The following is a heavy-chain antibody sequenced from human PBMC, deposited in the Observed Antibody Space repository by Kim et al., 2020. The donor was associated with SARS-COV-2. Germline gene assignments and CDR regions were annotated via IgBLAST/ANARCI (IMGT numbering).Heavy chain of an antibody. CDR2: IIPNSGGT. CDR3: ARIPRGLSNRCSGED. CDR1: GYAFTDNY. V-gene: IGHV1-2*02. D-gene: IGHD2-15*01. Sequence: ASVKVSCKASGYAFTDNYIHWVRQAPGQGLEWMGWIIPNSGGTNYAPKFQGRVTMTRDTSITTAYMELTNLKSDDTAVYYCARIPRGLSNRCSGEDWGQGTLVSVSS. J-gene: IGHJ4*02.